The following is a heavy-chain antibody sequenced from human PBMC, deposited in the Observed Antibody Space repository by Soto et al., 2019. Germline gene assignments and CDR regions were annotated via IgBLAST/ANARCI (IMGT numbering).Heavy chain of an antibody. J-gene: IGHJ6*02. CDR2: IIPIFGTA. CDR3: ARGEATPQARYYSSTSCAWDYDDHDGMDV. V-gene: IGHV1-69*13. Sequence: GASVKVSCKASGGTFSSYAISWVRQAPGQGLEWMGGIIPIFGTANYAQKFQGRVTITADESTSTAYMELSSLRSEDTAVYYCARGEATPQARYYSSTSCAWDYDDHDGMDVWGQGTTVTVSS. D-gene: IGHD2-2*01. CDR1: GGTFSSYA.